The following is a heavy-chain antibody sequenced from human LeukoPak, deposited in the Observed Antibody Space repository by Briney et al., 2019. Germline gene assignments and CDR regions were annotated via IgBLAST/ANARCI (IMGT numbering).Heavy chain of an antibody. CDR3: ARGVGSSGSPPVQDY. J-gene: IGHJ4*02. V-gene: IGHV1-2*02. CDR1: GYTFTGYY. D-gene: IGHD6-19*01. CDR2: INPNSGGT. Sequence: VASVKVSCKASGYTFTGYYMHWVRQAPGQGREWMGWINPNSGGTNYAQKFQGRVTMTRDTSISTAYMELSRLRSDDTAVYYCARGVGSSGSPPVQDYWGQGTLVTVSS.